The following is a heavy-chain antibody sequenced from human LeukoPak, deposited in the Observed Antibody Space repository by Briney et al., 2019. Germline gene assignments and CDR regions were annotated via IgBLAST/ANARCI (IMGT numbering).Heavy chain of an antibody. V-gene: IGHV4-34*01. CDR1: GGSFSGYY. J-gene: IGHJ4*02. D-gene: IGHD3-22*01. CDR3: ASKGDSSGYYYFDY. CDR2: INHSGST. Sequence: SETLSLTCAVYGGSFSGYYWSWIRQPPGKGLEWIGVINHSGSTNYNPSLKSRVTISVDTSKNQFSLKLSSVTAADTAVYYCASKGDSSGYYYFDYWGQGTLVTVSS.